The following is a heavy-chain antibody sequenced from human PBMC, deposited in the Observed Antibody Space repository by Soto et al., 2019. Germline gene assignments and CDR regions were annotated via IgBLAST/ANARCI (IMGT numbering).Heavy chain of an antibody. CDR2: IYYSGST. CDR1: GGSIRSSSYY. CDR3: ARRAFLAF. D-gene: IGHD3-3*01. Sequence: PSGTLSITGASAGGSIRSSSYYWGWIRQPPGKGLEWIGSIYYSGSTYYNPSLKSRGTVSVDTSTNQISLKLNSVTAADAAEYYRARRAFLAFWGKGTLVPVSS. J-gene: IGHJ4*02. V-gene: IGHV4-39*07.